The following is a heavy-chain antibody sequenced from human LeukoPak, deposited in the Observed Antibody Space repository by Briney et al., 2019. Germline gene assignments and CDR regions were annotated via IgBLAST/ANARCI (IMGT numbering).Heavy chain of an antibody. D-gene: IGHD3-16*01. V-gene: IGHV4-59*08. Sequence: SETLSLTCTVSGGSISSYYWSWIRQPPGKGLEWIGYIYYSGSTNYNPSPKSRVTISVDTSKNQFSLKLTSMTAADTPAYYCARQGADYFYYYIDVWGEGTAVAVSS. CDR1: GGSISSYY. CDR2: IYYSGST. J-gene: IGHJ6*03. CDR3: ARQGADYFYYYIDV.